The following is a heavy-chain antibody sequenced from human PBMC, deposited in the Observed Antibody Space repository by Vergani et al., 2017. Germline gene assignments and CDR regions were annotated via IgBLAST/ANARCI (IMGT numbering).Heavy chain of an antibody. D-gene: IGHD6-25*01. CDR3: AGYGHGYHDP. CDR1: GGSISSYY. J-gene: IGHJ5*02. Sequence: QVQLQESGPGLVKPSETLSLTCTVSGGSISSYYWSWIRQPPGKGLEWIGYIYYSGSTNYNPSLKSRVTISVDTSKNQFSLKRSAVTAADTAGYCCAGYGHGYHDPWGQGTLVTVSS. CDR2: IYYSGST. V-gene: IGHV4-59*01.